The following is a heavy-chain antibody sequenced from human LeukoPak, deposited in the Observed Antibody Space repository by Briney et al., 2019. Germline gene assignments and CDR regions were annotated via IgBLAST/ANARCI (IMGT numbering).Heavy chain of an antibody. CDR1: GFTFSSYE. CDR3: AKARGNSTSPLSADV. J-gene: IGHJ6*04. D-gene: IGHD2-2*01. V-gene: IGHV3-64*01. Sequence: GGSLRLSCAASGFTFSSYEMHWVRQAPGKGLEYVSTISSDGGSTYYANSVKGGFTISRDNSKNTLYLQMGSLRAEDTAVYYCAKARGNSTSPLSADVWGKGTTVTVSS. CDR2: ISSDGGST.